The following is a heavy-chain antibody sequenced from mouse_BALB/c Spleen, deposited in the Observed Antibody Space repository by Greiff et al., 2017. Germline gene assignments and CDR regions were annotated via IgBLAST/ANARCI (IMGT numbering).Heavy chain of an antibody. D-gene: IGHD1-1*01. Sequence: EVKLMESGPGLVKPSQSLSLTCSVTGYSITSGYYWNWIRQFPGNKLEWMGYISYDGSNNYNPSLKNRISITRDTSKNQFFLKLNSVTTEDTATYYCASYHGSSYAWFAYWGQGTLVTVSA. J-gene: IGHJ3*01. CDR2: ISYDGSN. CDR3: ASYHGSSYAWFAY. V-gene: IGHV3-6*02. CDR1: GYSITSGYY.